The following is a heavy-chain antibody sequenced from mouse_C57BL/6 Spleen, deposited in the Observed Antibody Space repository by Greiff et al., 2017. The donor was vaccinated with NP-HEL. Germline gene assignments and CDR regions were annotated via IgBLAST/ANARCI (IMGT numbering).Heavy chain of an antibody. CDR1: GYTFTSYW. Sequence: VQLQQSGAELVKPGASVKVSCKASGYTFTSYWMHWVKQRPGQGLEWIGRIHPSDSDTNYNQKFKGKATLTVDKSSSTAYMQLSSLTSEDSAVYYCAMAYYYGSSYDFDYWGKGTTLTVSS. V-gene: IGHV1-74*01. CDR2: IHPSDSDT. J-gene: IGHJ2*01. D-gene: IGHD1-1*01. CDR3: AMAYYYGSSYDFDY.